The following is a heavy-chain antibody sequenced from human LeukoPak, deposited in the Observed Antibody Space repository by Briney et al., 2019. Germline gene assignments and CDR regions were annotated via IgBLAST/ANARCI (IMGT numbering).Heavy chain of an antibody. V-gene: IGHV4-38-2*02. CDR1: GYSISSGYY. CDR3: ARTNQERESITVVHWFNP. CDR2: IYHSGST. Sequence: SEALSLTCTVSGYSISSGYYWGWIRQPPGKGLEWIGSIYHSGSTYYNPSLKSRVTISVDTSKNQFSLKLSSVTAADTAVYYCARTNQERESITVVHWFNPWGQGTLVTVSS. J-gene: IGHJ5*02. D-gene: IGHD3-10*01.